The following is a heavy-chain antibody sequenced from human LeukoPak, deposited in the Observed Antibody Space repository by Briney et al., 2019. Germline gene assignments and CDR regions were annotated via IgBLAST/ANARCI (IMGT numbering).Heavy chain of an antibody. CDR1: GGSISSGGYY. CDR2: IYYSGST. Sequence: SQTLSLTCTVSGGSISSGGYYWSWIRQHPGKGLEWIGYIYYSGSTYYNPSLKSRVTISVDTSKNQFSLKLSSVTAADTAVYYCARDLNYYGSGLNYYYGMDVWGKGTTVTVSS. CDR3: ARDLNYYGSGLNYYYGMDV. V-gene: IGHV4-31*03. D-gene: IGHD3-10*01. J-gene: IGHJ6*04.